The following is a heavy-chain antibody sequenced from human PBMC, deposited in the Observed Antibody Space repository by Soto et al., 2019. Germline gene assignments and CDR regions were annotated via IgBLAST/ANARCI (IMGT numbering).Heavy chain of an antibody. Sequence: QVQLVQSGAEVKKPGSSVKVSCKDSGGTFSTYSMFWVRQAPGQGLEWMGRIIPMLGVRNYAQGFQDRVTIIADKSTATVHMELSSLRSEDTALYYCTIGSWSGEVFAIWGQGTMVTVSS. CDR3: TIGSWSGEVFAI. D-gene: IGHD2-21*01. J-gene: IGHJ3*02. CDR1: GGTFSTYS. V-gene: IGHV1-69*02. CDR2: IIPMLGVR.